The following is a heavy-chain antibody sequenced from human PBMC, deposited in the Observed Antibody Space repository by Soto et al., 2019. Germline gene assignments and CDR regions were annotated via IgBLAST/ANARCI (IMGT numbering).Heavy chain of an antibody. D-gene: IGHD3-3*01. J-gene: IGHJ4*02. CDR2: IWDNGNDK. CDR3: AIDLGTWSQFDY. CDR1: GFTFSNYA. Sequence: QVQLVESGGGVVQPGRSLRLSCAASGFTFSNYAVHWVRQAPGQGLEWVAVIWDNGNDKKYADSVKGRFTISRDNSNNTAYLQMSSLRVEDSHTYYSAIDLGTWSQFDYWGQGTLVTVSS. V-gene: IGHV3-33*03.